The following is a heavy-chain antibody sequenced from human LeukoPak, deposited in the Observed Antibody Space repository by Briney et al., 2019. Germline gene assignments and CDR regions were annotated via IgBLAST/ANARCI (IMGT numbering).Heavy chain of an antibody. CDR2: ISYDGSNK. CDR1: GFTFSSYS. D-gene: IGHD5-18*01. V-gene: IGHV3-30*18. J-gene: IGHJ4*02. Sequence: GGSLRLSCAASGFTFSSYSMNWVRQAPGKGLEWVAVISYDGSNKYYADSVKGRFTISRDNSKNTLYLQMNSLRAEDTAVYYCAKSDHGTAMVSAFDYWGQGTLVTVSS. CDR3: AKSDHGTAMVSAFDY.